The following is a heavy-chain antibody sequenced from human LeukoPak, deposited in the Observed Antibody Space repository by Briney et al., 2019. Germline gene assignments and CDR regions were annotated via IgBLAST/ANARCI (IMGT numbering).Heavy chain of an antibody. CDR1: GLTFKNYA. Sequence: GGSLRLSCAVSGLTFKNYAMTWVRQAPGKGLEWVSTISGKGDSTYYADSVKGRFTISRDNSKNTLSLQMNSLRADDTALYYCAKGGHFSCFDPWGQGTLVTVSS. D-gene: IGHD1-26*01. J-gene: IGHJ5*02. CDR3: AKGGHFSCFDP. CDR2: ISGKGDST. V-gene: IGHV3-23*01.